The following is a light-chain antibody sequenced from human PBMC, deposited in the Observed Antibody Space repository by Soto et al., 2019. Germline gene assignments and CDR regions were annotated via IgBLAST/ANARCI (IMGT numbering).Light chain of an antibody. Sequence: ETVMTQSPATLSVSPGERATFSCRASQSINTNLAWFQVKPGQAPRLLIYGASISAAGIPARFSGSGSGTEFSLTISSLQSEDFGVFFCQQYDQWWTFGQGTKVEVK. V-gene: IGKV3-15*01. CDR3: QQYDQWWT. CDR2: GAS. J-gene: IGKJ1*01. CDR1: QSINTN.